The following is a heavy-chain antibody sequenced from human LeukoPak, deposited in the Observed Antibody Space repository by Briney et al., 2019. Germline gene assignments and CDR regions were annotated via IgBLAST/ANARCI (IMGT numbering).Heavy chain of an antibody. Sequence: GGSLRLSCAASGFTFDDYAMHWVRQAPGKGLEWVSGISWNSGSTGYADSVKGRFTISRDNAKNSLYLQMNSLRAEDTALYYCAKDIKQKYALDIWGQGTMVTASS. CDR2: ISWNSGST. J-gene: IGHJ3*02. D-gene: IGHD6-13*01. CDR1: GFTFDDYA. CDR3: AKDIKQKYALDI. V-gene: IGHV3-9*01.